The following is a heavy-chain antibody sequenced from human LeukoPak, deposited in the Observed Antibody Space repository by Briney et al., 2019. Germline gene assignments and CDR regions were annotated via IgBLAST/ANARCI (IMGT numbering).Heavy chain of an antibody. J-gene: IGHJ4*02. CDR3: ARVPPSAHQLLSSDF. Sequence: GASVTVSCKASGYTFTNYGITWVRRAPGQGPEWVGWISANNGETRFAQNLQGRVTMTTETSTRTAYMELRSLTSDDTAVYYCARVPPSAHQLLSSDFWGQGTQVSVSS. V-gene: IGHV1-18*01. CDR2: ISANNGET. D-gene: IGHD2-2*01. CDR1: GYTFTNYG.